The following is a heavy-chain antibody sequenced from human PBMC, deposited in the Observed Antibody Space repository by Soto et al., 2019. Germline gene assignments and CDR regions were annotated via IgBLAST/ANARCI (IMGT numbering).Heavy chain of an antibody. CDR1: GDSISTDKW. J-gene: IGHJ4*02. CDR3: ARSTVTEDY. CDR2: IYHSGNT. Sequence: QVQLQESGPGLVKPSGTLSLTCAVSGDSISTDKWWSWLRQPPGKGLEWIGEIYHSGNTNYNPSLKSRVTKSVDKSKNQFSLKLSSVTAADTAIYYCARSTVTEDYWGQGTLVTVSS. V-gene: IGHV4-4*02. D-gene: IGHD4-17*01.